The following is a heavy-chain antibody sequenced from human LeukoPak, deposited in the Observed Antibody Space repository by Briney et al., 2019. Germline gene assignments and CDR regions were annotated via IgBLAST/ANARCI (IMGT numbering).Heavy chain of an antibody. D-gene: IGHD3-22*01. Sequence: ASVKVSCKASGYTFTSYYMHWVRQAPGQGLEWLGIINPLSGKTTYTQKLQDRVTVTRDTSTSSVYMDLSSLRSEDTAVYYCARDSPPYDSSGYYYSATPEYWGQGTLVTVSS. CDR2: INPLSGKT. J-gene: IGHJ4*02. CDR1: GYTFTSYY. V-gene: IGHV1-46*04. CDR3: ARDSPPYDSSGYYYSATPEY.